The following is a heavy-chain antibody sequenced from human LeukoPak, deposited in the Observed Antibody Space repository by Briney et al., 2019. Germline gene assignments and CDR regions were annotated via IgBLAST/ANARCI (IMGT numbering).Heavy chain of an antibody. V-gene: IGHV4-61*02. J-gene: IGHJ4*02. CDR3: ARESGDSGYPYYFDF. CDR2: IGSGGDA. D-gene: IGHD3-9*01. Sequence: SETLSLTCTVSGGSINNGGYYWSWIRQPAGKGLEWIGRIGSGGDAYYNPSLKSRVTLSVDTSKNQFSLRLSSVTAADTAVYYCARESGDSGYPYYFDFWGQGALVTVSS. CDR1: GGSINNGGYY.